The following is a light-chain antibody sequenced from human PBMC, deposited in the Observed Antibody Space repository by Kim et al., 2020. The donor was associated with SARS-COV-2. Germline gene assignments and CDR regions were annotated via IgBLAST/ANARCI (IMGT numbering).Light chain of an antibody. J-gene: IGLJ1*01. CDR3: QAWDSSNEF. Sequence: SYELTQPPSVSVSPGQTASITCSGDKLGDKYACWYQQKPGQSPVLVIYQDSKRPSGIPERFSGSNSGNTATLTISGTQAMDEADYYCQAWDSSNEFFGPGTKVTVL. CDR2: QDS. CDR1: KLGDKY. V-gene: IGLV3-1*01.